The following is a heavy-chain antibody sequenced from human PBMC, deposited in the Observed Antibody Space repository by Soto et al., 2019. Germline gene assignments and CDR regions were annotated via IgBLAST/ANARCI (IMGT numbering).Heavy chain of an antibody. Sequence: EVQLVESGGGLVKPGGSLRLSCAASGFTFSNAWMTWVRRAPGKGLEWVGRVKSKTDGGTIDYGAPGKGRFTISRDDSKDTLYLQMDSLQTEYTAVYYCFADWRCVTNIQHRGQGTQVTVSS. V-gene: IGHV3-15*07. CDR2: VKSKTDGGTI. CDR1: GFTFSNAW. D-gene: IGHD4-4*01. CDR3: FADWRCVTNIQH. J-gene: IGHJ1*01.